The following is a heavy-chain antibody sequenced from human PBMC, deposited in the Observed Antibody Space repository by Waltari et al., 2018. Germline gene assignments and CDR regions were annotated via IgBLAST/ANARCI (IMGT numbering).Heavy chain of an antibody. CDR1: GGSISSGGYD. Sequence: QVQLQESGPGLVKPSQTLSLTCTVSGGSISSGGYDWSWIRPHPRKGLEWIGYIYYSGSTYYNQSLKSRVTISVDTSKNQFSLKLSSVTAADTAVYYCARGALAAAAPGWFDPWGQGTLVTVSS. D-gene: IGHD6-13*01. J-gene: IGHJ5*02. V-gene: IGHV4-31*03. CDR3: ARGALAAAAPGWFDP. CDR2: IYYSGST.